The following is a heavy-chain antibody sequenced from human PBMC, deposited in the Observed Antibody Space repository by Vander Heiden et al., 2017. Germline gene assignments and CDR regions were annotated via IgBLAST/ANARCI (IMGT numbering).Heavy chain of an antibody. CDR2: ISTSGSMI. D-gene: IGHD6-13*01. V-gene: IGHV3-48*03. J-gene: IGHJ6*02. Sequence: EVQLVESGGGLVEPGGSLRLSCAASGFPFRGYEMNWVRQAPGKGLEWVSYISTSGSMIHYTDSVKGRFINSRDNAKNSLYLQMNSLRAEDTAVYYCAREVAAAGISYGLDVWGQGTTVTVSS. CDR3: AREVAAAGISYGLDV. CDR1: GFPFRGYE.